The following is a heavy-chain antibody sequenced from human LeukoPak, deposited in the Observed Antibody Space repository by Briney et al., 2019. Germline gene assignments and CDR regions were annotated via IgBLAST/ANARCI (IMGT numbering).Heavy chain of an antibody. CDR2: ISGSGGST. D-gene: IGHD3-10*01. V-gene: IGHV3-23*01. CDR3: AKTLGSSLYYYYGMDV. J-gene: IGHJ6*02. CDR1: GFTFSSYA. Sequence: GGSLRLSCAASGFTFSSYAMSWVRQAPGKGLEWVSAISGSGGSTYYADSVKGRFTISRDNSKNTLYLQMNSLRAEDTAVYYCAKTLGSSLYYYYGMDVWGQGTTVTVYS.